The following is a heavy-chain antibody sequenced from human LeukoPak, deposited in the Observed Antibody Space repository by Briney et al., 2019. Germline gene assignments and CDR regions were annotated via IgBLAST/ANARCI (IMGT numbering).Heavy chain of an antibody. D-gene: IGHD6-19*01. CDR2: IWYDGSDK. CDR1: GFTFSSYG. CDR3: ARDGSSGWYWVDY. V-gene: IGHV3-33*01. Sequence: GGSLRLSCAASGFTFSSYGMHWVRQAPGKGLEWVAVIWYDGSDKYYADSVKGRFTISRDNSKNTLYLQMNSLRAEDTAVYYCARDGSSGWYWVDYWGQGTLVTVSS. J-gene: IGHJ4*02.